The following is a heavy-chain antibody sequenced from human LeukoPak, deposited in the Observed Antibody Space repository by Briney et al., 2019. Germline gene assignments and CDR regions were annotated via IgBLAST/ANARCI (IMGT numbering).Heavy chain of an antibody. CDR2: ISYDGSNK. V-gene: IGHV3-30*18. D-gene: IGHD6-19*01. J-gene: IGHJ4*02. CDR1: GFTFSSYG. Sequence: PGRSLRLSCAASGFTFSSYGMHWVRQAPGKGLEWVAVISYDGSNKYYADSVKGRFTISRDNYKNTLYLQMNSLRAEDTAVYYCAKDSSIDYWGQGTLVTVSS. CDR3: AKDSSIDY.